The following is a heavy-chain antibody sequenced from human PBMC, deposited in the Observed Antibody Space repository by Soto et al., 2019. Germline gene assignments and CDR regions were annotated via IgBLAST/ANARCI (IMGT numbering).Heavy chain of an antibody. J-gene: IGHJ4*02. CDR1: GGTFSSYA. CDR2: IIPIFGTA. Sequence: QVQLVQSGAEVKKPGSSVKVSCKASGGTFSSYAISWVRQAPGQGLEWMGGIIPIFGTANYAQKFQGRVKITADESSSTAYMEVCSERSEDTAVYYCARDVAYCGGHCYSVLDWGQGTLVTVSS. V-gene: IGHV1-69*01. D-gene: IGHD2-21*02. CDR3: ARDVAYCGGHCYSVLD.